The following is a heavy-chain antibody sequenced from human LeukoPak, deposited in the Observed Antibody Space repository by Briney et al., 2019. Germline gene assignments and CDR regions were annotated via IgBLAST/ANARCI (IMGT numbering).Heavy chain of an antibody. CDR2: ICAYNGNP. CDR3: ARATDYDDSSGSPSDP. J-gene: IGHJ5*02. Sequence: GASVQVSCKASGYTFPSYGISWVRQAPGQGREWMGWICAYNGNPNHAQMLQGRVTMTTDTSPGTAYPEPGSLRSCDPGAYYVARATDYDDSSGSPSDPWGQGTLVTVSS. V-gene: IGHV1-18*01. D-gene: IGHD3-22*01. CDR1: GYTFPSYG.